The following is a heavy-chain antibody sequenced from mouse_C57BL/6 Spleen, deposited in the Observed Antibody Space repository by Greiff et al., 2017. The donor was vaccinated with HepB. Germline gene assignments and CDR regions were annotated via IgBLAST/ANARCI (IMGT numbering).Heavy chain of an antibody. D-gene: IGHD1-1*01. Sequence: QVQLQQPGAELVKPGASVKLSCKASGYTFTSYWMHWVKQRPGQGLEWIGMIHPNSGSTNYNEKFKSKATLTVDKSSSTAYMQLSSLTSEDSAVYYCAREEYYGSSHAAWFAYWGQGTLVTVSA. CDR3: AREEYYGSSHAAWFAY. CDR1: GYTFTSYW. V-gene: IGHV1-64*01. J-gene: IGHJ3*01. CDR2: IHPNSGST.